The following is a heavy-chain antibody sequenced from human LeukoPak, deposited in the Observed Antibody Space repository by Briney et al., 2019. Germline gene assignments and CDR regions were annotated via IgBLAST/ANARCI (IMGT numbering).Heavy chain of an antibody. V-gene: IGHV3-74*01. J-gene: IGHJ4*02. CDR2: INSDCSST. Sequence: PGGSLSLSCIASGFPFSVSWMHGVREVRGEGLEWVSLINSDCSSTAYADSVKGRFTISRDNAKTMLYLQINSLRADDTAIYYCARAIGLDFDFWGQGTLVTVSS. CDR3: ARAIGLDFDF. D-gene: IGHD2/OR15-2a*01. CDR1: GFPFSVSW.